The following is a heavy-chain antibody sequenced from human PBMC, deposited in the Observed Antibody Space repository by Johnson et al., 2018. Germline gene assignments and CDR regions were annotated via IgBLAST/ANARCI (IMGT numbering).Heavy chain of an antibody. CDR1: GFAFRDYP. D-gene: IGHD3-16*01. CDR2: LGCDGSGT. V-gene: IGHV3-74*03. Sequence: EVQLVESGGGLVQHGGSMRLSCAVSGFAFRDYPMHWVRQAPGKGLVWVSRLGCDGSGTAYAGAVKGRFTISRDNTKSTLYLQMDSLRDEDMAVYYCARGNGWAFDYWGQGSLVTVSS. CDR3: ARGNGWAFDY. J-gene: IGHJ4*02.